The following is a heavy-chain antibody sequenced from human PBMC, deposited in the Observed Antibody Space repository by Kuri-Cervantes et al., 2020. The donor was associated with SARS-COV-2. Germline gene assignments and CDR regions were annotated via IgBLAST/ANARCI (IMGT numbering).Heavy chain of an antibody. J-gene: IGHJ3*02. CDR2: SNAGNGNT. CDR3: ARTKSGYYFSAFDI. CDR1: GYTFTSYA. V-gene: IGHV1-3*02. Sequence: SVKVSCMASGYTFTSYAMHWVRQAPGQRLEWMGWSNAGNGNTKYSQEFQGRVTITRDTSAGTAYMELSSLRAEDTAVYYCARTKSGYYFSAFDIWGQGTMVTVSS. D-gene: IGHD3-3*01.